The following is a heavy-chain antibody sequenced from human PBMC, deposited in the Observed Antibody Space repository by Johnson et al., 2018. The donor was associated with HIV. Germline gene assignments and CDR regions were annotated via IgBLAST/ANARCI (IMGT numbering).Heavy chain of an antibody. CDR1: GFTFSSYG. Sequence: QVQLVESGGGVVQPGGSLRLSCAASGFTFSSYGMHWVRQAPGKGLEWVAFIRYDGSNKYYADSVKGRFTISRDNSKNTLYLQMNSLRAEDTAGYYWAKDNSYGDRRDAFDIWGQGTMVTVSS. D-gene: IGHD4-17*01. J-gene: IGHJ3*02. V-gene: IGHV3-30*02. CDR3: AKDNSYGDRRDAFDI. CDR2: IRYDGSNK.